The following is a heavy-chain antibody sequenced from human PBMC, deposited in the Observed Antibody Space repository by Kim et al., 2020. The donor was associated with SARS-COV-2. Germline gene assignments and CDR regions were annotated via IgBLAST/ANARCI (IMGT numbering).Heavy chain of an antibody. CDR1: GYTFTSYA. Sequence: ASVKVSCKASGYTFTSYAMHWVRQAPGQRLEWMGWINAGNGNTKYSQKFQGRVTITRDTSASTAYMELSSLRSEDTAVYYCARGAAYSGYDYYWFDPWGQGTLVTVSS. V-gene: IGHV1-3*01. D-gene: IGHD5-12*01. CDR2: INAGNGNT. J-gene: IGHJ5*02. CDR3: ARGAAYSGYDYYWFDP.